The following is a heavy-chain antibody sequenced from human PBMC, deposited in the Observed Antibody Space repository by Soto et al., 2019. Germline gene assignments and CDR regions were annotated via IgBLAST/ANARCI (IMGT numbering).Heavy chain of an antibody. CDR2: IFHSGGT. CDR3: TRGLDY. J-gene: IGHJ4*01. CDR1: GGSISSNHW. Sequence: QVQLQESGPRLVKPSGTLSLTCVVSGGSISSNHWWTWVRQPPGKGLEWIGEIFHSGGTNYNPSLKSRVTISVDKSRNQFSLKLTSVTAADTAVYYCTRGLDYWDHGTLVTVSS. V-gene: IGHV4-4*02.